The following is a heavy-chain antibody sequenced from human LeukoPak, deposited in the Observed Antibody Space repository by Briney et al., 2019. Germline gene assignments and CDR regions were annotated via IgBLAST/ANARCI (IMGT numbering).Heavy chain of an antibody. V-gene: IGHV4-59*08. CDR2: IYYSGTT. CDR1: GGSISTFY. CDR3: PRHGPLYDIWSAQFYLGS. Sequence: SETLSLTCTVVGGSISTFYWRWIRQRPGKGLEWIGYIYYSGTTNYNPSLKSRVTISVDMSKSQFSLTLSSVTAADTALYYCPRHGPLYDIWSAQFYLGSWGQGTLVAVSS. D-gene: IGHD3-3*01. J-gene: IGHJ5*02.